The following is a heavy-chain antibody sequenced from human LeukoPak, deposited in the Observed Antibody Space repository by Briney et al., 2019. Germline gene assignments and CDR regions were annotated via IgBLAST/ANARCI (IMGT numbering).Heavy chain of an antibody. CDR3: PREASLVGATIY. CDR2: IDYSGST. J-gene: IGHJ4*02. CDR1: GDSISHYY. V-gene: IGHV4-59*01. D-gene: IGHD1-26*01. Sequence: SGTLSLTCTVSGDSISHYYWSWIRQPPGKGLVWIASIDYSGSTNYNPSLKSRVTISIDTSKKQFSLKLNSVTAADTAVYYCPREASLVGATIYWGQGTLLTVSS.